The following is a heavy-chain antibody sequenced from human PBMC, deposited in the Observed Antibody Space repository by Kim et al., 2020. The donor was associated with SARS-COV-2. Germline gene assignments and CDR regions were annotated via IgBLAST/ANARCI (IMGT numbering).Heavy chain of an antibody. V-gene: IGHV4-39*01. CDR1: GGSITNTNYY. D-gene: IGHD3-10*01. CDR3: GSQAGDYCDS. CDR2: TSYSGTV. Sequence: SETLSLTCTVSGGSITNTNYYWVWLRQPPGKGLEWIATTSYSGTVSYNPSLKSRITISIDTSKNQLSLTLNSVTAADTAVYYCGSQAGDYCDSWAREPWSPSPQ. J-gene: IGHJ4*02.